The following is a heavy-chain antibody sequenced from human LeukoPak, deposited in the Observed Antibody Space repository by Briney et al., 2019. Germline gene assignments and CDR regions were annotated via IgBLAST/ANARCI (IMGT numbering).Heavy chain of an antibody. Sequence: PSETLSLTCAVYGGSFSGYYWSWIRQPPGKGLEWIGEINHSGSTNYNPSFKSRVTISVDTSKNQFSLKLRSVTAADTAVYHCARYSNYVSYNWFDPWGQGTLVTVSS. CDR3: ARYSNYVSYNWFDP. V-gene: IGHV4-34*01. CDR2: INHSGST. J-gene: IGHJ5*02. D-gene: IGHD4-11*01. CDR1: GGSFSGYY.